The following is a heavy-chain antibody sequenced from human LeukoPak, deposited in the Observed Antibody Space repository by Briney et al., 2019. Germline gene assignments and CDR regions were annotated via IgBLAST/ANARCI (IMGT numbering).Heavy chain of an antibody. D-gene: IGHD3-22*01. Sequence: GGSLRLSCAASGFTFSGSAMHWVRQASGKGLEWVGRIRNKTNTYATAYAASVKGRFTISRADAKNTAYLQMNSLKTEDTAVYYCIRFDSSDYNWFDPWGQGTLVTVSS. CDR3: IRFDSSDYNWFDP. CDR1: GFTFSGSA. V-gene: IGHV3-73*01. J-gene: IGHJ5*02. CDR2: IRNKTNTYAT.